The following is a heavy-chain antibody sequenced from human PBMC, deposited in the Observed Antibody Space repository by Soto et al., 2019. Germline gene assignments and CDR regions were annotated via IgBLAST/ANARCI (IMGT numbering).Heavy chain of an antibody. CDR2: ISYDGSNK. CDR3: AKDPTIAVAGPYYFDY. Sequence: GGSLRLSCAASGFTFGSYGMHWVRQAPGKGLEWVAVISYDGSNKYYADSVKGRFTISRDNSKNTLYLQMNSLRAEDTAVYYCAKDPTIAVAGPYYFDYWGQGTLVTVSS. CDR1: GFTFGSYG. D-gene: IGHD6-19*01. V-gene: IGHV3-30*18. J-gene: IGHJ4*02.